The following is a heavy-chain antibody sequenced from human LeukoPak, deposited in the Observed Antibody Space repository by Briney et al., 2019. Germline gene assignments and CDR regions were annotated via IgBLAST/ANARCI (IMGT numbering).Heavy chain of an antibody. J-gene: IGHJ5*02. D-gene: IGHD6-19*01. CDR1: GFTFSSYA. CDR3: ARDSSIAVNWFDP. V-gene: IGHV3-23*01. CDR2: ISGSGGST. Sequence: PGGSLRLSCAASGFTFSSYAMSWVRQAPGKGLEWVSAISGSGGSTYYADSVKGRFTISRDNSKNTLYLQMNSLGAEDTAVYYCARDSSIAVNWFDPWGQGTLVTVSS.